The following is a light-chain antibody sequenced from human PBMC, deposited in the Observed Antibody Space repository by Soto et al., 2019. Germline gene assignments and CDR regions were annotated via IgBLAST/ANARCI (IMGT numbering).Light chain of an antibody. CDR1: KNDIGVYDF. Sequence: ALTQPPSASGSPGQSVTISCTGTKNDIGVYDFVSWYQHHPGKAPRLIIYEVVQRPSGVPDRFSGFKSGNTASLTVSGLQAADEGDYFCKSYAGSNTYVFGSGTKVTVL. V-gene: IGLV2-8*01. CDR2: EVV. J-gene: IGLJ1*01. CDR3: KSYAGSNTYV.